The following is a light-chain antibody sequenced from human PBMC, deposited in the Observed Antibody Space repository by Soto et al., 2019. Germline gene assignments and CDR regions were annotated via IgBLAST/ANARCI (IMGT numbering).Light chain of an antibody. Sequence: AVLTQSPLSLPVTVGEPASISCRSSLSLVFSDGITYLSWFHQSPGQSPRRLSYKVSNRDSGVPDRFSGSGSVTDFTLKISRVEAVDVGIYYCLQCIYWPPYTFGQGTKLDLK. V-gene: IGKV2-30*01. CDR3: LQCIYWPPYT. CDR2: KVS. J-gene: IGKJ2*01. CDR1: LSLVFSDGITY.